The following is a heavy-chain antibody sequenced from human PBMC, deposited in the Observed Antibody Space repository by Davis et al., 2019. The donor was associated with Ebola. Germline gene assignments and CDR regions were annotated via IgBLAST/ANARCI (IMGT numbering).Heavy chain of an antibody. Sequence: GGSLRLSCAASGFTFINAWMTWVRQTPGRGLEWVGRIQSKSDGGTIDYAAPVKGRFIISRDDSTQTLFLQMDSLKTEDTAVYYCATDYTDSSPRLWDYYGLDVWGQGTTVTVSS. CDR2: IQSKSDGGTI. CDR3: ATDYTDSSPRLWDYYGLDV. D-gene: IGHD4-11*01. J-gene: IGHJ6*02. V-gene: IGHV3-15*01. CDR1: GFTFINAW.